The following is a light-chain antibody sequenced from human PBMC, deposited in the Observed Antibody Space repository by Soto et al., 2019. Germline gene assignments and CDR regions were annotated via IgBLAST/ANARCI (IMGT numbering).Light chain of an antibody. CDR1: SSDVGAYNY. CDR2: EVS. CDR3: SSYAGSXTYV. J-gene: IGLJ1*01. Sequence: QSVLTQPPSASGSPGQSVTISCTGTSSDVGAYNYVSWYQQHPGKAPKLMIYEVSKRPSGVPDRFSGSKSGNTASLTVSGLQAEDETDYYCSSYAGSXTYVFGTGTKVTVL. V-gene: IGLV2-8*01.